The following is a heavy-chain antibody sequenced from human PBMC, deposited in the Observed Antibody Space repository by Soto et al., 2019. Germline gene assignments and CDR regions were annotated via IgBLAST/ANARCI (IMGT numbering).Heavy chain of an antibody. CDR2: ISAYNGNT. CDR1: GYTFTSYG. V-gene: IGHV1-18*04. CDR3: ARGLRGWSSGDAFDI. J-gene: IGHJ3*02. D-gene: IGHD3-22*01. Sequence: RASVKVSCKASGYTFTSYGISWVRQAPGQGLEWMGWISAYNGNTNYAQKLQGRVTMTTDTSTSTAYMELRSLRSDDTAVYYCARGLRGWSSGDAFDIWGQGTMVTVSS.